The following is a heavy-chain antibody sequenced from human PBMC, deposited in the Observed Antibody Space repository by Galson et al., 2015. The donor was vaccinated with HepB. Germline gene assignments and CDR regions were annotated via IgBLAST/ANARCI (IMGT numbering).Heavy chain of an antibody. CDR1: GGTFSSYA. Sequence: SVKVSCKASGGTFSSYAISWVRQAPGQGLEWMGRIIPIFGTANYAQKFQGRVTITADESTSTAYMELSSLRSEDTAVYYCARFGDTAIGYYYYYGMDVWGQGTTVTVSS. V-gene: IGHV1-69*13. CDR3: ARFGDTAIGYYYYYGMDV. CDR2: IIPIFGTA. D-gene: IGHD5-18*01. J-gene: IGHJ6*02.